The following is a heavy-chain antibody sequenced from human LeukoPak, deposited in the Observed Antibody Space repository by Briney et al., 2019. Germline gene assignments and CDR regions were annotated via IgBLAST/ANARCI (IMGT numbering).Heavy chain of an antibody. CDR3: ATMSVSAMFYLHY. D-gene: IGHD2-8*01. CDR2: INHNGNT. Sequence: PSETLSLTCAVSGDSFSTFYWSWIRQSPGKGLEWIGDINHNGNTNYNPSLKSRVTIPVGTSRNLFSLRLTSVTAADTAVYYCATMSVSAMFYLHYWGQGALVTVSS. V-gene: IGHV4-34*01. CDR1: GDSFSTFY. J-gene: IGHJ4*02.